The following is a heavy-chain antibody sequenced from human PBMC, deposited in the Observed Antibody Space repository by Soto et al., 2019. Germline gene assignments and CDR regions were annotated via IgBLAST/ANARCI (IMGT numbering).Heavy chain of an antibody. J-gene: IGHJ4*02. V-gene: IGHV3-74*01. Sequence: LRLSCAASGFTFSNSWMHWVRQVSGKGLELVSRINADGTSTSYADSVKGRFTISRDNAKNTLYLHVNSLRAEDTAVYYCVKVLARGVGVPRFYFDSWGKGALVTVSS. CDR1: GFTFSNSW. D-gene: IGHD2-2*01. CDR3: VKVLARGVGVPRFYFDS. CDR2: INADGTST.